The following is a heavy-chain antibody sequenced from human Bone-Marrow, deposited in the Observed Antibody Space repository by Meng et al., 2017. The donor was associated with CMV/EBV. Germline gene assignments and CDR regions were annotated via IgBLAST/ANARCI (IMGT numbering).Heavy chain of an antibody. Sequence: GGSLRLSCAASGFICDDYGMSWVRQGPGKGLEWVAVISYDGSNKYYADSVKGRFTISRDNSKNTLYLQMNSLRAEDTAVYYCARGAFGGGGWFDPWGQGTLVTVSS. CDR1: GFICDDYG. J-gene: IGHJ5*02. V-gene: IGHV3-30*03. CDR3: ARGAFGGGGWFDP. CDR2: ISYDGSNK. D-gene: IGHD3-3*01.